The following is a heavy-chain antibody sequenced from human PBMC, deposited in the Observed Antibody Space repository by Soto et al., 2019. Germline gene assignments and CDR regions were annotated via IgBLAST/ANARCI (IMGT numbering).Heavy chain of an antibody. J-gene: IGHJ6*02. CDR1: GFTFSSYA. CDR2: ISYDGSNK. Sequence: GGSLRLSCAASGFTFSSYAMHWVRQAPGKGLEWVAVISYDGSNKYYADSVKGRFTISRDNSKNTLYLQMNSLRAEGTAVYYCARASGMAARPLYYYGMDVWGQGTTVTVSS. V-gene: IGHV3-30-3*01. CDR3: ARASGMAARPLYYYGMDV. D-gene: IGHD6-6*01.